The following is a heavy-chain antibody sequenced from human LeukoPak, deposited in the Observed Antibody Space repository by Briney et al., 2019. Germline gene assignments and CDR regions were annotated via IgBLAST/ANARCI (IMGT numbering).Heavy chain of an antibody. V-gene: IGHV3-11*01. CDR2: ISSSGSTI. CDR1: GFTFSDYY. CDR3: ATPRLIRNDDFDY. D-gene: IGHD1-1*01. J-gene: IGHJ4*02. Sequence: PGGSLRLSCAASGFTFSDYYMSWIRQAPGKGLEWVSYISSSGSTIYYADSVKGRFTISRDNAKNSLYLQMNSLRAEDTAVYYCATPRLIRNDDFDYWGQGTLVTVSS.